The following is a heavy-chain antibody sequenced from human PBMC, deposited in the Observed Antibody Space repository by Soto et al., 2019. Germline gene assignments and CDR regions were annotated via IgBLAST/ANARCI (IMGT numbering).Heavy chain of an antibody. CDR2: IDPSDSYT. V-gene: IGHV5-10-1*01. J-gene: IGHJ4*02. CDR3: ARLNGYDFYPFDY. D-gene: IGHD3-3*01. Sequence: GESLKISCKGSGYSFTSYWISWARQMPGKGLEWMGRIDPSDSYTNYSPSFQGHVTISADKSISTAYLQWSSLKASDTAMYYCARLNGYDFYPFDYWGQGTLVTVSS. CDR1: GYSFTSYW.